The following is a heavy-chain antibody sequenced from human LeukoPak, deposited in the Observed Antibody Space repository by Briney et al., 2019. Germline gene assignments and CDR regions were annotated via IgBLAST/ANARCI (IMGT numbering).Heavy chain of an antibody. D-gene: IGHD1-26*01. Sequence: GGSLRLSCAASGFTFSSDSMNWVRQASGKGLEWVSSISSSSSYIYYADSVKGRFTISRDNAKNSLYLQMNSLRAEDTAVYYCARPAGWELLTGAFDYWGQGTLVTVSS. J-gene: IGHJ4*02. CDR2: ISSSSSYI. CDR3: ARPAGWELLTGAFDY. CDR1: GFTFSSDS. V-gene: IGHV3-21*01.